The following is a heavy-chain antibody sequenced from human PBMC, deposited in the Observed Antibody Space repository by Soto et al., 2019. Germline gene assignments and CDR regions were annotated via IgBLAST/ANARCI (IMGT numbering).Heavy chain of an antibody. CDR2: IYYSGTT. J-gene: IGHJ4*02. D-gene: IGHD3-22*01. Sequence: QVQLQESGPGLVQPSQTLSLTCTVSGGSITNGGYYWSWIRQHPGKGLEWIGYIYYSGTTYYNPSLKSRLTISSDKSRNQCSLEVNSVSAADTAVYYGARADSSGYTFEHWGQGTLVTVSS. CDR1: GGSITNGGYY. CDR3: ARADSSGYTFEH. V-gene: IGHV4-31*03.